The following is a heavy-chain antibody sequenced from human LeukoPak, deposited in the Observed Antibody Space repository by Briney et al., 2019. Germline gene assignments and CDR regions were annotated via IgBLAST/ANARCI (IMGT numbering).Heavy chain of an antibody. CDR3: ARAGRTQQLAKKKNWFDP. CDR2: INHSGST. Sequence: SETLSLTCAVYGGSFSGYYWSWIRQPPGKGLEWIGEINHSGSTNYNPSLKSRVTISVDTSKNQFSLKLSSVTAADTAVYYSARAGRTQQLAKKKNWFDPWGQGTLVTVSS. CDR1: GGSFSGYY. D-gene: IGHD6-13*01. V-gene: IGHV4-34*01. J-gene: IGHJ5*02.